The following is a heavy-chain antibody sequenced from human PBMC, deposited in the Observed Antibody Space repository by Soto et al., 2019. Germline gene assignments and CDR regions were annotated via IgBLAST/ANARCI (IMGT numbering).Heavy chain of an antibody. CDR3: ARAPYSSLSHPVVWRFDP. CDR2: IYHSGST. J-gene: IGHJ5*02. Sequence: PSETLSLTCAVSGGSISSGGYSWSWIRQPPGKGLEWIGYIYHSGSTYYNPSLKSRVTISVDRSKNQFSLKLSSVTAADTAVYYCARAPYSSLSHPVVWRFDPWGQGTLVTVSS. V-gene: IGHV4-30-2*01. CDR1: GGSISSGGYS. D-gene: IGHD6-13*01.